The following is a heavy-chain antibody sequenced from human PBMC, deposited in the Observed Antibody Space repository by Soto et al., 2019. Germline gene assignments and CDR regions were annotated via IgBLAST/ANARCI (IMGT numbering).Heavy chain of an antibody. V-gene: IGHV4-59*01. CDR1: GGSISSYY. D-gene: IGHD2-15*01. CDR2: TYYSGST. J-gene: IGHJ5*02. Sequence: HVQLQESGPGLVKSSETLSLTCTVSGGSISSYYWSWIRQPPGKGLEWIGYTYYSGSTNYNPSLKSRVTMSAHTSRNQFSLNLNSVTAADTAVYYCARTYCSGGSCYPGGNWFDPWGQGTLVTVSS. CDR3: ARTYCSGGSCYPGGNWFDP.